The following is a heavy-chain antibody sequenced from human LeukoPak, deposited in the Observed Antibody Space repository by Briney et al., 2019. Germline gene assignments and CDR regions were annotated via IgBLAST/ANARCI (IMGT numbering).Heavy chain of an antibody. CDR3: TRGSLAIAAAYFDY. Sequence: GGSLRLSCTASGSTFGDYAMSWVRQAPGKGLEWVGFIRSKAYGGTTEYAASVKGRFTISRDDSKSIAYLQMNSLKTEDTAVYYCTRGSLAIAAAYFDYWGQGTLVTVSS. CDR1: GSTFGDYA. J-gene: IGHJ4*02. CDR2: IRSKAYGGTT. V-gene: IGHV3-49*04. D-gene: IGHD6-13*01.